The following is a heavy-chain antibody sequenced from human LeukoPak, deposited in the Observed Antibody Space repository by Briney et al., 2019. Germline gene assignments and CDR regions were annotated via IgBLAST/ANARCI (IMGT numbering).Heavy chain of an antibody. Sequence: PSQTLSLTCTVSGGSISSDLYYWNWIRQPAGKGLEWIGRFYNSGRTNFNPSLKSRVTISADTSKNQFSLKLRSVTAADTAVYYCARHVYFADIVKPWGQGTLVTVSS. V-gene: IGHV4-61*02. CDR2: FYNSGRT. J-gene: IGHJ5*02. CDR1: GGSISSDLYY. CDR3: ARHVYFADIVKP. D-gene: IGHD2-15*01.